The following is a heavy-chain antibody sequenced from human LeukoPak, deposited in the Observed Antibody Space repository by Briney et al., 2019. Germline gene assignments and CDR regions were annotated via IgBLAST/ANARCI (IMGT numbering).Heavy chain of an antibody. CDR2: INHSGST. Sequence: PSETLSLTCAVYGGSFSGYYWSWIRQPPGKGLEWIGEINHSGSTNYNPSFKSRVTISVDTSKNQFSLKLSSVTAADTAVYYCAREAVTMVRGGRPFDYWGQGTLVTVSS. CDR3: AREAVTMVRGGRPFDY. D-gene: IGHD3-10*01. CDR1: GGSFSGYY. V-gene: IGHV4-34*01. J-gene: IGHJ4*02.